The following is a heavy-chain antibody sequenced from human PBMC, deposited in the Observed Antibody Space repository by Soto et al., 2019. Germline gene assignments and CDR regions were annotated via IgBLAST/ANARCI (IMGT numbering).Heavy chain of an antibody. D-gene: IGHD3-16*01. V-gene: IGHV4-34*01. CDR2: INDSGNT. CDR1: GGSFIGYF. J-gene: IGHJ4*02. Sequence: PSETLSLTCAVSGGSFIGYFWSWIRQSPAKGLEWIGEINDSGNTYYNPSFKSRLTISVDTSTSQISLRLTSVTAADSAVYYCQGGDFWGQGTRVTVSS. CDR3: QGGDF.